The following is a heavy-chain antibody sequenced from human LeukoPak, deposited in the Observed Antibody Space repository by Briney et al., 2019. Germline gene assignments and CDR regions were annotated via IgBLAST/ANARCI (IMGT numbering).Heavy chain of an antibody. Sequence: PGGSLRLSCAASGLTFSSYEMNWVRQAPGKGLEWVSYISSSGSTIYYADSVKGRFTISRDNGKNSLYLQMNSLRAEDTAVYYCAREYYDSSGYYKGLAYWGQGTLVTVSS. V-gene: IGHV3-48*03. J-gene: IGHJ4*02. CDR2: ISSSGSTI. D-gene: IGHD3-22*01. CDR3: AREYYDSSGYYKGLAY. CDR1: GLTFSSYE.